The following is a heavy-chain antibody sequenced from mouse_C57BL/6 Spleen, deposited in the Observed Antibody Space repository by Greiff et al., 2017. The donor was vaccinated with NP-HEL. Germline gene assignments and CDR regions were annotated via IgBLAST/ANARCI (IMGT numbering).Heavy chain of an antibody. CDR2: INPNNGGT. CDR1: GYTFTDYY. V-gene: IGHV1-26*01. J-gene: IGHJ4*01. CDR3: ARDSSGSYYAMDY. Sequence: EVQLQQSGPELVKPGASVKISCKASGYTFTDYYMNWVKQSHGKSLEWIGDINPNNGGTSYNQKFKGKATLTVDKSSSTAYMELRSLTSEDSAVYYCARDSSGSYYAMDYWGQGTSVTVSA. D-gene: IGHD3-2*02.